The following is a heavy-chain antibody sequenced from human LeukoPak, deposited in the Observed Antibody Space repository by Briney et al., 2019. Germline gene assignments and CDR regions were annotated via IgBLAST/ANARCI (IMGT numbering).Heavy chain of an antibody. CDR2: IKQDGNER. CDR3: ASSTTRAFDI. CDR1: GFTFSSYW. J-gene: IGHJ3*02. V-gene: IGHV3-7*01. Sequence: GGSLRLSCAASGFTFSSYWMSWVRQAPGKGLEWVANIKQDGNERNYVDSAKGRFTISRDNAKNSLYLQMNSLRAEDTAVYYCASSTTRAFDIWGQGTMVTVSS. D-gene: IGHD4-17*01.